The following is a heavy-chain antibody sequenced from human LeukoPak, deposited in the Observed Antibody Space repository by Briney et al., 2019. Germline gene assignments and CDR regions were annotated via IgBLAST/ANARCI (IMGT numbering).Heavy chain of an antibody. CDR1: GYTPTAYY. Sequence: ASVKVSCKPSGYTPTAYYMHWVRHAPGQGLEWMRWINPNSGDTDYAQTFRGRVTMTRGTSLSTAYMELCKLRLDDTAVYNSARGYGVGGALVEYWGGGTRVSVS. CDR3: ARGYGVGGALVEY. CDR2: INPNSGDT. V-gene: IGHV1-2*02. J-gene: IGHJ4*02. D-gene: IGHD1-26*01.